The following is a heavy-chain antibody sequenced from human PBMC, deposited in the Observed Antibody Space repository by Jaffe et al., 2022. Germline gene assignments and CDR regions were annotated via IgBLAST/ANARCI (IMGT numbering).Heavy chain of an antibody. V-gene: IGHV3-23*01. CDR3: ARDDSGEYSTWYPFLGDH. J-gene: IGHJ4*02. D-gene: IGHD6-6*01. CDR1: GFTFRSHA. Sequence: EVQLLESGGGLVQPGGSLRLSCEASGFTFRSHAMTWVRQTPGKGLEWVSGISVSGGGTFYADSVKGRFTITRDNSKNTLYLQMNGLRVEDTAVYYCARDDSGEYSTWYPFLGDHWGQGTLVTVSS. CDR2: ISVSGGGT.